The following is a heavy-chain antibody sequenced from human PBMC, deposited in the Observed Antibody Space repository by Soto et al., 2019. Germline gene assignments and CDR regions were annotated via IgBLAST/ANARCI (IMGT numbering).Heavy chain of an antibody. Sequence: QVQLVESGGGVVQPGRSLRLSCAASGFPFTSYGMHWVREGPGKGLEWLAVISYDGTNKFYADSVKGRFTISRDNSKNTLYLPMNSLRPEDTALYYCVGGQFYFDYRGQGTLVILSS. CDR2: ISYDGTNK. CDR1: GFPFTSYG. V-gene: IGHV3-30*03. CDR3: VGGQFYFDY. J-gene: IGHJ4*02. D-gene: IGHD3-10*01.